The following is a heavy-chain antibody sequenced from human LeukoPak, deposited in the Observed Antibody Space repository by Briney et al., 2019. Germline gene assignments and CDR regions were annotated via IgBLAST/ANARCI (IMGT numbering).Heavy chain of an antibody. Sequence: GGSLRLSCAASGFTLSPYWMDWVRQAPGKGLVWVSRINSDGSTTLYADSVKGRFTISRDNAKNSPYLQMNSLRDEDTAVYYCARGATPDYWGQGTLVTVSS. J-gene: IGHJ4*02. CDR3: ARGATPDY. V-gene: IGHV3-74*03. CDR1: GFTLSPYW. CDR2: INSDGSTT.